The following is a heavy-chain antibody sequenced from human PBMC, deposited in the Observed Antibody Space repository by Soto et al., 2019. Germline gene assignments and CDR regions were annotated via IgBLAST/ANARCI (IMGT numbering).Heavy chain of an antibody. CDR1: VGSISIYY. CDR2: IYASGST. V-gene: IGHV4-4*07. D-gene: IGHD4-17*01. J-gene: IGHJ5*02. CDR3: AREPTHSVLNNWFDP. Sequence: PSETLSLTCIFSVGSISIYYWGWIRQPAGKGLEWIGRIYASGSTNYNPSLKSRVTMSVDTSKNQFSLNLSSVTAADTAVYYCAREPTHSVLNNWFDPWGQGTMVTVSS.